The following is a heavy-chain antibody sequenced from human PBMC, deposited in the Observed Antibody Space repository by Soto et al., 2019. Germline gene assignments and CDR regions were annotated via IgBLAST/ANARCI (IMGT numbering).Heavy chain of an antibody. D-gene: IGHD6-13*01. CDR1: GFTFSSYA. CDR3: AKDCXGSSWYVYYYYYYGMDV. V-gene: IGHV3-23*01. Sequence: GGSLRLSCAASGFTFSSYAMSWVRQAPGKGLEWVSAISGSGGSTYYADSVKGRFTISRDNSKNTLYLQMNSLRAEDTAVYYCAKDCXGSSWYVYYYYYYGMDVWGQGTTVTVSS. J-gene: IGHJ6*02. CDR2: ISGSGGST.